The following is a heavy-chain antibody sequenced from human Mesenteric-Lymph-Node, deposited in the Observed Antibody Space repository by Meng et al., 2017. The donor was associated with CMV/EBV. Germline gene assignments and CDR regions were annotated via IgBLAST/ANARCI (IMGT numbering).Heavy chain of an antibody. J-gene: IGHJ6*02. CDR2: INHSGST. V-gene: IGHV4-34*01. CDR1: GGSFSGYY. D-gene: IGHD4-11*01. CDR3: ARGHYSNYVLFYYYYGMDV. Sequence: GSLRLSCAVYGGSFSGYYWSWIRQPPGKRLEWIGEINHSGSTNYNPSLKSRVTISVDTSKNQFSLKLSSVTAADTAVYYCARGHYSNYVLFYYYYGMDVWGQGTTVTVSS.